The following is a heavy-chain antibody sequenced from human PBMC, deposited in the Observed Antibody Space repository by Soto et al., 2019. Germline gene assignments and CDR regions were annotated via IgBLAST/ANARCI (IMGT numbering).Heavy chain of an antibody. J-gene: IGHJ4*02. D-gene: IGHD2-21*02. CDR3: ARGGHVVVVTAALDF. CDR2: VNPSGGHT. Sequence: QVQLVQSGAEVQKPGASVKVSCKASGDTFTDYYIHWVRQAPGQGLEWMGTVNPSGGHTTYAQHFLGRMTMTRDTSTSTLYMELTSLTSESTAVYYCARGGHVVVVTAALDFWGQGTLVTVSS. V-gene: IGHV1-46*01. CDR1: GDTFTDYY.